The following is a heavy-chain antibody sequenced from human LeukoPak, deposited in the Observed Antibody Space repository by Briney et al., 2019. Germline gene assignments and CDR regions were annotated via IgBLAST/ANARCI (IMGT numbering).Heavy chain of an antibody. CDR1: GFTFSRYW. CDR3: ARGGIGGSYYDGSVDY. V-gene: IGHV3-7*01. CDR2: IKQDGSEK. Sequence: GGSLRLSCAASGFTFSRYWMSWVRQAPGKGLEWVANIKQDGSEKYYVDSVKGRFTISRDNAKNSLYLQMNSLRAEDTAVYYYARGGIGGSYYDGSVDYWGQGTLVTVSS. J-gene: IGHJ4*02. D-gene: IGHD1-26*01.